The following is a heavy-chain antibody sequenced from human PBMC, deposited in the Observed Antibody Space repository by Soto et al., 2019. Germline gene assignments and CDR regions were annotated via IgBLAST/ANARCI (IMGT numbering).Heavy chain of an antibody. CDR3: AKGGVLLWFGDYYYGMDV. Sequence: GGSLRLSCAASGFTFSSYAMSWVRQAPGKGLEWVSAISGSGGSTYYADSVKGRFTISRDNSKNTLYLQMNSLRAEDTAVYYCAKGGVLLWFGDYYYGMDVWGQGTTVTVSS. D-gene: IGHD3-10*01. V-gene: IGHV3-23*01. CDR1: GFTFSSYA. CDR2: ISGSGGST. J-gene: IGHJ6*02.